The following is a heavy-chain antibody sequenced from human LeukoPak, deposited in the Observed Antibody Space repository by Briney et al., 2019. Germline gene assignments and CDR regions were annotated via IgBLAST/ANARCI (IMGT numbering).Heavy chain of an antibody. J-gene: IGHJ6*03. CDR1: GFTFSSYS. V-gene: IGHV3-21*01. CDR2: ISSSSSYI. D-gene: IGHD3-3*01. CDR3: ASIRYYDFWSGQAKNYYMDV. Sequence: GGSLRLSCAASGFTFSSYSMNWVRQAPGKGLEWVSSISSSSSYIYYADSVKGRFTISRDNAKNSLYLQMNSLRAEHTAVYYCASIRYYDFWSGQAKNYYMDVWGKGTTVTVSS.